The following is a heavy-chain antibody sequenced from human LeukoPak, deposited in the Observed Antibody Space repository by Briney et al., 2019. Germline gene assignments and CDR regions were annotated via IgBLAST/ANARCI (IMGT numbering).Heavy chain of an antibody. CDR1: GYTFSNYY. D-gene: IGHD3-22*01. Sequence: VASVKVSCKASGYTFSNYYVHWVRRAPGQGLEWMGIIKPSGGGTSYALKFQGRVTLTRDTSTSTAYMELSSLRSEDTAVYYCARDHFDSSGYHYLLGYFEHWGQGTLVTVSS. V-gene: IGHV1-46*01. CDR2: IKPSGGGT. J-gene: IGHJ1*01. CDR3: ARDHFDSSGYHYLLGYFEH.